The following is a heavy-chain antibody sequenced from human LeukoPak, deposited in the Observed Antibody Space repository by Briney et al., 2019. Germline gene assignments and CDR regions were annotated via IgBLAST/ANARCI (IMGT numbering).Heavy chain of an antibody. CDR2: INQDASSI. CDR3: ARDPQNGAIDY. CDR1: GFTLSTSW. D-gene: IGHD4/OR15-4a*01. Sequence: PGGCLRLSCAAPGFTLSTSWMSWVRQAPGKGLEWVALINQDASSISYVDSVRGRFTISRDNAKNSLYRQMNTLRVDDTGVYYCARDPQNGAIDYWGQGALVTVSS. V-gene: IGHV3-7*01. J-gene: IGHJ4*02.